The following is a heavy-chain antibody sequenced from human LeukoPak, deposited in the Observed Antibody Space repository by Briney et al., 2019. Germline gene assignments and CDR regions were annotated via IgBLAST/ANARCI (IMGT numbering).Heavy chain of an antibody. V-gene: IGHV3-21*03. CDR3: AKGGERSSTWLDY. J-gene: IGHJ4*02. D-gene: IGHD6-13*01. CDR2: ISSRSSYT. CDR1: GFTFSTYS. Sequence: GGSLRLSCAVSGFTFSTYSMNWVRQAPGKGLEWVASISSRSSYTYYADSVKGRFTISRDNAKNSLYLQMNSLRDEDTAVYFCAKGGERSSTWLDYWGQGTLVTVSS.